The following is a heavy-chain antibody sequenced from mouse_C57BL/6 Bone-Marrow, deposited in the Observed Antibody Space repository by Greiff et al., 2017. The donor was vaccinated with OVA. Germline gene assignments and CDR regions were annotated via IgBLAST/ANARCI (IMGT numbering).Heavy chain of an antibody. CDR3: TRDCIYYYGSSHYYAMDY. V-gene: IGHV5-9-1*02. CDR1: GFTFSSYA. CDR2: ISSGGDYI. D-gene: IGHD1-1*01. J-gene: IGHJ4*01. Sequence: EVMLVESGEGLVKPGGSLKLSCAASGFTFSSYAMSWVRQTPEKRLEWVAYISSGGDYIYYADTVKGRFTISRDNARNTLYLQMSSLKSEDTAMYYCTRDCIYYYGSSHYYAMDYWGQGTSVTVSS.